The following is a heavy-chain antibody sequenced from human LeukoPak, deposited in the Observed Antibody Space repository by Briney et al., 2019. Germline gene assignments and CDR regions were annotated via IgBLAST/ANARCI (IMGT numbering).Heavy chain of an antibody. Sequence: SETLSLTCAVSGGSISSGGYSWTWIRQPPGKGPECVGHVYYSGSTYYNPSLKSRVTISLDTSKNQFSLKLSSVTAADTAVYYCARGSSSWLDYYMDVWGKGTTVTVSS. CDR3: ARGSSSWLDYYMDV. D-gene: IGHD6-13*01. V-gene: IGHV4-30-4*07. J-gene: IGHJ6*03. CDR2: VYYSGST. CDR1: GGSISSGGYS.